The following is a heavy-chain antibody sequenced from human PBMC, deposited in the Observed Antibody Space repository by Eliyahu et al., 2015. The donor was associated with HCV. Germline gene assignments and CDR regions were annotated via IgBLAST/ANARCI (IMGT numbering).Heavy chain of an antibody. Sequence: EVQLLESGGGLVQPGGSLXLXCAASXFPFNNYXMTWVRQAPGKGLGWVSVISGSGGGTYYADSVKGRFTISRDNSKNTLYLQMNSLRAEDTAVYYCARGAAPTPFDPWGQGTLVTVSS. CDR2: ISGSGGGT. CDR3: ARGAAPTPFDP. CDR1: XFPFNNYX. D-gene: IGHD6-13*01. J-gene: IGHJ5*02. V-gene: IGHV3-23*01.